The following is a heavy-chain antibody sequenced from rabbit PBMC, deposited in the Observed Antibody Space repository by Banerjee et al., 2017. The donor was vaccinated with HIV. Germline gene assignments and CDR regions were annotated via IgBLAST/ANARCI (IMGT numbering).Heavy chain of an antibody. Sequence: QEQLEESGGDLVKPEGSLKLSCKASGFDFSSYGVSWVRQAPGKGLEWIAYINIGSGNTYYASWVNGRFSISKTSSTTVTLQMTSLTAADTATYFCARDSSYVGANWLDLWGQGTLVTVS. CDR1: GFDFSSYG. D-gene: IGHD8-1*01. V-gene: IGHV1S45*01. CDR3: ARDSSYVGANWLDL. J-gene: IGHJ5*01. CDR2: INIGSGNT.